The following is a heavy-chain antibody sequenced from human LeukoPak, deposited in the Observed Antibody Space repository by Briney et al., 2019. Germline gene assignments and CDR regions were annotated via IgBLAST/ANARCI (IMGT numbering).Heavy chain of an antibody. CDR3: ARPDIVVVPAAIDAYYYYYYYMDV. V-gene: IGHV1-69*01. J-gene: IGHJ6*03. CDR2: IIPIFGTA. Sequence: SVKVSCTASGGTFSSYAISWVRQAHAQGLEWMGGIIPIFGTANYAQKFQGRVTITADEATSTAYMELSSLRSEDTAVYYCARPDIVVVPAAIDAYYYYYYYMDVWGKGTTVTVSS. CDR1: GGTFSSYA. D-gene: IGHD2-2*01.